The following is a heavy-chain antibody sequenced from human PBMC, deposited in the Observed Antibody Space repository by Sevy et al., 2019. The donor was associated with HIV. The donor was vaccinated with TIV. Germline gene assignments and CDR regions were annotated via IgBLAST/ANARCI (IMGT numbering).Heavy chain of an antibody. V-gene: IGHV3-30-3*01. CDR3: ARGYCTNGVCYTKRYYYYGMDV. D-gene: IGHD2-8*01. Sequence: GGSLRLSCAASGFTFSSYAMHWVRQAPGKGLEWVAVISYDGSNKYYADSVKGRFTISRDNSKNTLYLQMNSLGAEDTAVYYCARGYCTNGVCYTKRYYYYGMDVWGQGTTVTVSS. CDR2: ISYDGSNK. J-gene: IGHJ6*02. CDR1: GFTFSSYA.